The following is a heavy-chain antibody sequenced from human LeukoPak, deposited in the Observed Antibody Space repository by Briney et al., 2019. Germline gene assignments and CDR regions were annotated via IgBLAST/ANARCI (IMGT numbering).Heavy chain of an antibody. V-gene: IGHV4-4*07. CDR1: GGSISSYY. CDR3: ARDAIPTFSGYYYYYMDV. Sequence: PSETLSLTCTVSGGSISSYYCSWIRQPAGKGLEWIGRIYTSGSTNYNPSLKSRVTMSVDTSKNQFSLKLSSVTAADTAVYYCARDAIPTFSGYYYYYMDVWGKGTTVTVSS. CDR2: IYTSGST. D-gene: IGHD2-8*02. J-gene: IGHJ6*03.